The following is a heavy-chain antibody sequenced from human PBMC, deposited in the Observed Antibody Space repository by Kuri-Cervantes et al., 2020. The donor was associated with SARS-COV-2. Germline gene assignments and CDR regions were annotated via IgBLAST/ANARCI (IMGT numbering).Heavy chain of an antibody. Sequence: ESLKISCAVYGGSISSYYWSWIRQPAGKGLEWIGRIYTSGSTNYNPSLKSRVTISVDKSKNQFSLKLSSVTAADTAVYYCARHKGPRELFDYWGQGTRVTGSS. CDR3: ARHKGPRELFDY. J-gene: IGHJ4*02. V-gene: IGHV4-59*10. CDR2: IYTSGST. D-gene: IGHD1-26*01. CDR1: GGSISSYY.